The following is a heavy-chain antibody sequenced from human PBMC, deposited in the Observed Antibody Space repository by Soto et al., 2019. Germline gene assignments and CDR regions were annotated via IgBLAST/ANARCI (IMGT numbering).Heavy chain of an antibody. CDR1: GLTFSSYE. CDR2: ISSSGSTI. CDR3: ASSDYGDYVLRYGMDV. Sequence: GGSLRLSCAASGLTFSSYEMNWVRQAPGKGLEWVSYISSSGSTIYYADSVKGRFTISRDNAKNSLYLQMNSLRAEDTAVYYCASSDYGDYVLRYGMDVWGQGTTVTVSS. V-gene: IGHV3-48*03. D-gene: IGHD4-17*01. J-gene: IGHJ6*02.